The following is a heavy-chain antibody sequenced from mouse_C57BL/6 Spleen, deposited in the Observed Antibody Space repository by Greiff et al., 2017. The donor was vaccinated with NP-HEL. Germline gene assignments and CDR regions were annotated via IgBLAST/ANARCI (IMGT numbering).Heavy chain of an antibody. J-gene: IGHJ4*01. Sequence: EVKLVESGEGLVKPGGSLKLSCAASGFTFSSYAMSWVRQTPEKRLEWVAYISSGGDYIYYADTVKGRFTISRDNARNTLYLQMSSLKSEDTAMYYCTRVGFYYGSSGYYAMDYWGQGTSVTVSS. V-gene: IGHV5-9-1*02. CDR3: TRVGFYYGSSGYYAMDY. CDR1: GFTFSSYA. D-gene: IGHD1-1*01. CDR2: ISSGGDYI.